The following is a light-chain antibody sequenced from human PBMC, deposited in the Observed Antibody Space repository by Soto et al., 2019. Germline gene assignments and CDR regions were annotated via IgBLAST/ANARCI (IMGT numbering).Light chain of an antibody. Sequence: RVMIQSPATLSVSPGERATLSGRASQSVSSNLAWYQQKPGQAPRLLIYGASTRATGIPARFSGSGSGTEFTLTISSLQSEDFAVYYCQQYNNWPRTFGQGTKVDIK. J-gene: IGKJ1*01. CDR3: QQYNNWPRT. V-gene: IGKV3-15*01. CDR1: QSVSSN. CDR2: GAS.